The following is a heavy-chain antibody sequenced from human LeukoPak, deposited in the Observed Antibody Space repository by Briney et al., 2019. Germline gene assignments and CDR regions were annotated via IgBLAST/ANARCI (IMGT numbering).Heavy chain of an antibody. CDR2: SSHTGDIT. CDR3: ARVPDFIARPCDS. D-gene: IGHD1-1*01. Sequence: SETLSLTCAVYGGSFSANYWTLIRQTPGKGPEWIGESSHTGDITNYNPSLKGRAAISVDSSKRQFFLRLTSVTAADTGVYYCARVPDFIARPCDSWGPGTLVTVSS. J-gene: IGHJ4*02. CDR1: GGSFSANY. V-gene: IGHV4-34*01.